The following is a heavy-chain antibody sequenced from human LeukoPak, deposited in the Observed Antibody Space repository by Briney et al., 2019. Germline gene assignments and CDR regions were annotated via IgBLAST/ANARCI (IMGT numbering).Heavy chain of an antibody. D-gene: IGHD2-2*02. CDR2: VNPNSGGT. Sequence: GASVKVSCKASGYTFTGYYMHWVRQAPGQGLEWMGWVNPNSGGTNYAQKFQGRVTMTRDTSISTAYMELSRLTSDDTAVYYCARAPSLYEPQIDYWGQGTLVTVSS. CDR1: GYTFTGYY. J-gene: IGHJ4*02. V-gene: IGHV1-2*02. CDR3: ARAPSLYEPQIDY.